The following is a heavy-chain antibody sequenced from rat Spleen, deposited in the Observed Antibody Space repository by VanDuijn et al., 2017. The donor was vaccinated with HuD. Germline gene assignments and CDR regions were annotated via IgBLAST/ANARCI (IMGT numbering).Heavy chain of an antibody. Sequence: QVQLKESGPGLVQPSQTLSLTCTVSGFSLTSYHVIWVRQPPGKGLEWMGVIWTGGSTDYNSALKSRLSISRDTSKNQVFLKMNSLQSEDTTTYYCAREGTVSRYFDFWGPGTMVTVSS. CDR2: IWTGGST. V-gene: IGHV2-43*01. CDR3: AREGTVSRYFDF. D-gene: IGHD1-1*01. CDR1: GFSLTSYH. J-gene: IGHJ1*01.